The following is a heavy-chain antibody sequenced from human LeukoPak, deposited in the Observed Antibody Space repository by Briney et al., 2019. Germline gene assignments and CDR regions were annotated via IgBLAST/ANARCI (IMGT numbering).Heavy chain of an antibody. CDR3: AKELDSSGYFDY. Sequence: HPGGSLRLSCAASGFTFSGYAMSWVRQAPGKGLQWVPAISGSGGGTYYADSVKGRFTISRDNSKNTLFLQMNSLRAEDTAVYYCAKELDSSGYFDYWGQGTLVTVSS. V-gene: IGHV3-23*01. CDR1: GFTFSGYA. J-gene: IGHJ4*02. D-gene: IGHD3-22*01. CDR2: ISGSGGGT.